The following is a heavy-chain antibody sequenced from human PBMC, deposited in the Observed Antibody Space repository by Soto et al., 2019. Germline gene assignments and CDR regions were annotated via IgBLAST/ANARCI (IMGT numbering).Heavy chain of an antibody. J-gene: IGHJ4*02. D-gene: IGHD1-26*01. Sequence: ASVKVSCKASGYTFTRHYMHWVRQAPGQGLEWMGIINPSGGSTSYAQNFQGRVTMTRDTSTSTVYMELSSLRSEDTAVYYCARAESGSCCCSGYWGQGTLVTVSS. CDR3: ARAESGSCCCSGY. CDR2: INPSGGST. CDR1: GYTFTRHY. V-gene: IGHV1-46*01.